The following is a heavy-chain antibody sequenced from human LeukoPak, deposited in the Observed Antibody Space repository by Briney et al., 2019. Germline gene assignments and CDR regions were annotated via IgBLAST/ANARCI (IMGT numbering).Heavy chain of an antibody. Sequence: ASVKVSCKASGYTFTSYGINWVRQAPGQGLEWMGWINPNSGGTNYAQKFQGRVTMTRDTSISTAYMELSRLRSDDTAVYYCVREEGYCSSTSCSAPFDYWGQGTLVTVSS. CDR3: VREEGYCSSTSCSAPFDY. V-gene: IGHV1-2*02. J-gene: IGHJ4*02. CDR1: GYTFTSYG. CDR2: INPNSGGT. D-gene: IGHD2-2*01.